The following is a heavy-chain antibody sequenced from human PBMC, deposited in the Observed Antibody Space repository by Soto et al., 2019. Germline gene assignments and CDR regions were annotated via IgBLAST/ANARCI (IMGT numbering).Heavy chain of an antibody. J-gene: IGHJ3*02. CDR1: GFTCSSYD. Sequence: GGSLRLSCAASGFTCSSYDMSWVRQAPGKGLEWVSTILVRGSTHYPDSVKGRFTISRDNSKNTVFLQMNSLTAGDTAVYYCAKATATGGGAFDICGQGTMVTVSS. D-gene: IGHD2-8*02. V-gene: IGHV3-23*01. CDR3: AKATATGGGAFDI. CDR2: ILVRGST.